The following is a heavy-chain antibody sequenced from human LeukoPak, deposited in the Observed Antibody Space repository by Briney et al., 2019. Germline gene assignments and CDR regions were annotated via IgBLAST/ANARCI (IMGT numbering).Heavy chain of an antibody. CDR1: GFTFSNYW. D-gene: IGHD6-13*01. CDR3: ARDIATTGRLFDY. Sequence: PGGSLRLSCAASGFTFSNYWMSWVRQAPGKGLEWVANIRQDGTEKYYVGSVKGRFTISRDKAKNSLYLQMNSLRAEDTAVYYCARDIATTGRLFDYWGQGTLVTVSS. J-gene: IGHJ4*02. CDR2: IRQDGTEK. V-gene: IGHV3-7*04.